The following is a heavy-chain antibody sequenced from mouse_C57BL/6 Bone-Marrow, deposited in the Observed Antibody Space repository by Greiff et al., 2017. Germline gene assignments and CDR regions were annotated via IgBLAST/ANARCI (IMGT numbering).Heavy chain of an antibody. CDR3: ARRGGSTVVAHFDV. V-gene: IGHV1-69*01. CDR1: GYTFTSYW. J-gene: IGHJ1*03. Sequence: QVQLQQPGAELVMPGASVKLSCKASGYTFTSYWMHWVKQRPGQGLEWIGEIDPSDSYPNSNQKFKGKSTLTVDKSSSTAYMQLSSLTSEASAVYYCARRGGSTVVAHFDVGGTGTTVTVSS. CDR2: IDPSDSYP. D-gene: IGHD1-1*01.